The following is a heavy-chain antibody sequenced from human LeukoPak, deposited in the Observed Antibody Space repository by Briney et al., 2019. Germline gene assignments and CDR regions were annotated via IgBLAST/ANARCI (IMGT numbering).Heavy chain of an antibody. CDR2: INHSGST. CDR1: GGSFSGYY. Sequence: SQTLSLTCAVYGGSFSGYYWSWIRQPPGKGLEWIGEINHSGSTNYNPSPKGRVTISVDTSKNRFTLKLSSVTAADTAVYYCARGRFFDYWGQGTLVTVSS. J-gene: IGHJ4*02. CDR3: ARGRFFDY. V-gene: IGHV4-34*01.